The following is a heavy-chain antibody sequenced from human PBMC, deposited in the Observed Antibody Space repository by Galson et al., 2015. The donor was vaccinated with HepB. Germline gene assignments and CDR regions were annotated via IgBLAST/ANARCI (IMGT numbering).Heavy chain of an antibody. Sequence: SLRLSCAASGFTFSSYAMHWVRQAPGKGLEWVAVISYDGSNKYYADSVKGRFTISRDNSKNTLYLQMNSLRAEDTAVYYCASALTTVTGYYYYYGMDVWGQGTTVTVSS. D-gene: IGHD4-17*01. V-gene: IGHV3-30*04. CDR3: ASALTTVTGYYYYYGMDV. CDR2: ISYDGSNK. J-gene: IGHJ6*02. CDR1: GFTFSSYA.